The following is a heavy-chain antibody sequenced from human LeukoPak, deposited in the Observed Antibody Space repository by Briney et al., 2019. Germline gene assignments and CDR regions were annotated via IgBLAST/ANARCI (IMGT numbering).Heavy chain of an antibody. CDR3: ARHSSGWYTWFDP. CDR1: GYTFTSFG. Sequence: ASVKVSCKASGYTFTSFGISWVRQAPGQGLEWMGWISAYNVNTSYAQKLQGRVTMTTDTSTSTAYMELRSLRSDDTAVYYCARHSSGWYTWFDPWGQGTLVTVSS. J-gene: IGHJ5*02. D-gene: IGHD6-19*01. CDR2: ISAYNVNT. V-gene: IGHV1-18*01.